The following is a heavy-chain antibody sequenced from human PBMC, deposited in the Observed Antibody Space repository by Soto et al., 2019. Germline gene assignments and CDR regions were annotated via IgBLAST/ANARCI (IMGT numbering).Heavy chain of an antibody. CDR1: GFTFSSYA. CDR3: ARDGVGATSYFDY. J-gene: IGHJ4*02. D-gene: IGHD1-26*01. V-gene: IGHV3-30-3*01. Sequence: QVQLVESGGGVVQPGRSLRLSCAASGFTFSSYAMHWVRQAPGKGLEWVAVISYDGSNKYYADSVKGRFTISRDNSKNTLYLQRNSLRAEDTAVYYCARDGVGATSYFDYCGQGTLVTVSS. CDR2: ISYDGSNK.